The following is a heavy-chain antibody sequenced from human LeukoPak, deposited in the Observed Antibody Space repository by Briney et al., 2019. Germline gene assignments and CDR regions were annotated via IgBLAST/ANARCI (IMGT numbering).Heavy chain of an antibody. V-gene: IGHV4-30-2*01. Sequence: SETLSLTCAVPGGSISSGGYSWSWIRQPPGKGLEWIGYIYHSGSTYYNPSLKSRVTISVDRSKNQFSLKLSSVTAADTAVYYCARLSGYYYVLDYWGQGTLVTVSS. CDR1: GGSISSGGYS. CDR2: IYHSGST. D-gene: IGHD3-22*01. CDR3: ARLSGYYYVLDY. J-gene: IGHJ4*02.